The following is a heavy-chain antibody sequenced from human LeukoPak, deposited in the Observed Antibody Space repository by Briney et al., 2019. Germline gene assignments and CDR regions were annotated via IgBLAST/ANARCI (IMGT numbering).Heavy chain of an antibody. CDR2: IYYSGST. CDR1: GGSISSGGYY. D-gene: IGHD2-15*01. CDR3: ARDKYCSGGSCYHDAFDI. J-gene: IGHJ3*02. V-gene: IGHV4-31*03. Sequence: SQTLSLTCTVSGGSISSGGYYWSWIRQHPGKGLEWIGYIYYSGSTFYNPSLKSRVTVSVDTSKNQFSLKLSSVTAADTAVYYCARDKYCSGGSCYHDAFDIWGQGTMVTVSS.